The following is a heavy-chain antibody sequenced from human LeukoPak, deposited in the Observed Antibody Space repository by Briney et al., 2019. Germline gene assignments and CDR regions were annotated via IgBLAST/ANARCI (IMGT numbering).Heavy chain of an antibody. J-gene: IGHJ6*03. Sequence: ASVKVSCKASGYTFTGYYMHWVRQAPGQGLEWMGWINPNSGGTNHAQKFQGRVTMTRDTSISTAYMELSRLRSDDTAVYYCARAFPTGVQLWSTNYYMDVWGKGTTVTISS. V-gene: IGHV1-2*02. D-gene: IGHD5-18*01. CDR3: ARAFPTGVQLWSTNYYMDV. CDR2: INPNSGGT. CDR1: GYTFTGYY.